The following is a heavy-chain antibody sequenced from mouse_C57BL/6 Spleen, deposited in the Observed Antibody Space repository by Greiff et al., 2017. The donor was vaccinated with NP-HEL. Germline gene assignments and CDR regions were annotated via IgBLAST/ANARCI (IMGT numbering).Heavy chain of an antibody. D-gene: IGHD2-4*01. J-gene: IGHJ4*01. Sequence: VQPKESGGDLVKPGGSLKLSCAASGFTFSGYGMSWVRQTPDKRLEWVATISSGGSYTYYPDSVKGRFTISRDNAKNTLYLQMSSLKSEDTAMYYCARQDDYESLYAMDYWGQGTSVTVSS. CDR1: GFTFSGYG. CDR3: ARQDDYESLYAMDY. V-gene: IGHV5-6*01. CDR2: ISSGGSYT.